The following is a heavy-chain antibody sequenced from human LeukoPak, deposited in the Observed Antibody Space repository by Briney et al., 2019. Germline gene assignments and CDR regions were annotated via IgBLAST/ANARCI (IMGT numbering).Heavy chain of an antibody. CDR1: GGPISSSNYY. Sequence: PSETLSLTCTVSGGPISSSNYYWGWIRQPPGKGLEWIGNIYYSGTTNYNPSLTSRLTISVDTSKNQFSLKLSSVTAADTAMYYCTRPRSGSYSYFDYWGQGTPVTVSS. CDR3: TRPRSGSYSYFDY. CDR2: IYYSGTT. V-gene: IGHV4-39*01. D-gene: IGHD3-10*01. J-gene: IGHJ4*02.